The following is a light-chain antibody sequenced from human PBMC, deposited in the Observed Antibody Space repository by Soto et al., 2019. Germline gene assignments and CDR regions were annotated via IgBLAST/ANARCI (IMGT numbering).Light chain of an antibody. Sequence: EIVLTQSPAPLSLSPGERATLSCRASQSVSSYLAWYQQKPGQAPRLLIYDASNRATGIPARFSGSGSGTDCTLTISSLEPEDVSVYYCQQRSNWLLTLGGGTRLEIK. V-gene: IGKV3-11*01. J-gene: IGKJ5*01. CDR3: QQRSNWLLT. CDR2: DAS. CDR1: QSVSSY.